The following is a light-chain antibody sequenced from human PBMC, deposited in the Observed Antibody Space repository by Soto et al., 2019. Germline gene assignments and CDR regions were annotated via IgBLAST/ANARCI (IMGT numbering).Light chain of an antibody. V-gene: IGLV2-23*01. Sequence: QSALTQPASVSGSPGQSITISCTGTSSDVGSYNVVSWYQQHPGKAPKLIIYEGSKRPSGVSNRFSGSKSGNTASLTISGLQAEDEADYYCCSYAGTNTGVFGGGTKLTVL. CDR1: SSDVGSYNV. CDR3: CSYAGTNTGV. CDR2: EGS. J-gene: IGLJ2*01.